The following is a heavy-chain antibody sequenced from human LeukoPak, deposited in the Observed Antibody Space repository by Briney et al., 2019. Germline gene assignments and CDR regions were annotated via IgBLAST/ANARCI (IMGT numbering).Heavy chain of an antibody. D-gene: IGHD3-9*01. Sequence: ASVKVSCKASGYTFTSFGIIWVRQAPGQGLEWMGWISAYNGNTNYAQKVQGRITMTTDRSTSTAYMELRSLRPDDTAVYYCARGDDILTGLADYWGQGTLVTVSS. CDR2: ISAYNGNT. J-gene: IGHJ4*02. V-gene: IGHV1-18*01. CDR1: GYTFTSFG. CDR3: ARGDDILTGLADY.